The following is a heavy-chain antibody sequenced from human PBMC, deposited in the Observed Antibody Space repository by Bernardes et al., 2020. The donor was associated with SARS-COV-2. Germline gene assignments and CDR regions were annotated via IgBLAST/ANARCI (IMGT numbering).Heavy chain of an antibody. Sequence: SVTLALTCKVSGDSISSRGYYWNWIRHNPGKGLEWVGHISYIGRPSYNPSLNSRIVISSDLSQNHFSLQLTSVTAADTAVYFCARSGRDSQQLYRPTSHEGYHYYGLDVWGLGTTVTGS. CDR3: ARSGRDSQQLYRPTSHEGYHYYGLDV. CDR2: ISYIGRP. D-gene: IGHD2-2*02. V-gene: IGHV4-31*03. CDR1: GDSISSRGYY. J-gene: IGHJ6*02.